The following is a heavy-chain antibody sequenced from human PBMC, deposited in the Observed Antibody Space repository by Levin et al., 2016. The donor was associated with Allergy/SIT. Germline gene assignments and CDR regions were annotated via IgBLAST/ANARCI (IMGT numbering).Heavy chain of an antibody. J-gene: IGHJ4*02. CDR2: INHSGST. V-gene: IGHV4-34*01. CDR1: GGSFSGYY. CDR3: ASSWGAAAGGNY. Sequence: SETLSLTCAVYGGSFSGYYWSWIRQPPGKGLEWIGEINHSGSTNYNPSLKSRVTISVDTSKNQFSLKLSSVTAADTAVYYCASSWGAAAGGNYWGQGTLVTVSS. D-gene: IGHD6-13*01.